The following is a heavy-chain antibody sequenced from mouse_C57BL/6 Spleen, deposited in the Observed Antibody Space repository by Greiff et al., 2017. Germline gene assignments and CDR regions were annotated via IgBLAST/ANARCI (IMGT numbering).Heavy chain of an antibody. V-gene: IGHV3-6*01. Sequence: EVKLVESGPGLVKPSQSLSLTCSVTGYSITSGYYWNWIRQFPGNKLEWMGYISYDGSNNYNPSLKNRISITRDTSKNQFFLKLNSVTTEDTATYYCARGYGNYGAAWFAYWGQGTLVTVSA. CDR2: ISYDGSN. J-gene: IGHJ3*01. CDR1: GYSITSGYY. D-gene: IGHD2-10*02. CDR3: ARGYGNYGAAWFAY.